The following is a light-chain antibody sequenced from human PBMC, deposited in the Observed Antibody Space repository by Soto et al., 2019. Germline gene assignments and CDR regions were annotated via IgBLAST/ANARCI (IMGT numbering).Light chain of an antibody. CDR1: QSISGW. CDR2: DAS. CDR3: QQYETFSGT. Sequence: DIQMTQSPSTLSACVGDTVSVXCRASQSISGWLAWYQQKPGEAPKLLIYDASALPRGGPSSFSGSGSGTKFTPTIASLQPDDFATYYGQQYETFSGTFGPGTKVDIK. V-gene: IGKV1-5*01. J-gene: IGKJ1*01.